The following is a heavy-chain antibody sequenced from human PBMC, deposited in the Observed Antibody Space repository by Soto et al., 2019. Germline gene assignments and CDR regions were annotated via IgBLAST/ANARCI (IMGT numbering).Heavy chain of an antibody. D-gene: IGHD5-18*01. V-gene: IGHV3-13*04. J-gene: IGHJ6*02. CDR3: ARGSAAMVGYYYYGMDV. Sequence: GGSLRLSCAASGFTFSSYDMHWVRQATGKGLEWVSAIGTAGDTYYPGSVKGRFTISRENAKNSLYLQMNSLRAGDTAVYYCARGSAAMVGYYYYGMDVWGQGTTVTVSS. CDR1: GFTFSSYD. CDR2: IGTAGDT.